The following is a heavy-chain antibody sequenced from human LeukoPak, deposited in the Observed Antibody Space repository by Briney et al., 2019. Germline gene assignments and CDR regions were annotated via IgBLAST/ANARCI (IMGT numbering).Heavy chain of an antibody. CDR3: AREDPQTTVPEGMDV. J-gene: IGHJ6*02. CDR1: GGSISYYY. D-gene: IGHD4-17*01. CDR2: IYYSGTT. Sequence: SETLSLTCTVSGGSISYYYWGWIRQSPGKGLEWIGYIYYSGTTNYNPSLKSRVTISVDTSKNQFSLQLRSVTAADTAVYYCAREDPQTTVPEGMDVWGQGTTVTVSS. V-gene: IGHV4-59*01.